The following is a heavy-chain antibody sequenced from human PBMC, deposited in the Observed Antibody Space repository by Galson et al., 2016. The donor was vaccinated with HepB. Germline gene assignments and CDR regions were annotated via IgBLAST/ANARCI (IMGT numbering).Heavy chain of an antibody. J-gene: IGHJ4*02. D-gene: IGHD3-16*02. Sequence: SVKVSCKASGYTFTNHFIHWVRQAPGQGLEWMGIINPNDRTTYYAQRFQGRVIMTSDTSTSTVYMELSSLISEDTALYYCARWVGGTYRCEDYWGQGTLVTVSS. CDR3: ARWVGGTYRCEDY. CDR1: GYTFTNHF. V-gene: IGHV1-46*01. CDR2: INPNDRTT.